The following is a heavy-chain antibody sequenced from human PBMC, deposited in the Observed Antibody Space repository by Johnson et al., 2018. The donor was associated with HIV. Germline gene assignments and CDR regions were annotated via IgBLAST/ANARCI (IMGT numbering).Heavy chain of an antibody. V-gene: IGHV3-30*18. CDR2: ISYDGSNK. J-gene: IGHJ3*02. CDR1: GFTFSSYG. D-gene: IGHD2-15*01. CDR3: AKNGGGGGGSSNGAFDI. Sequence: QVQLVESGGGVVQPGRSLRLSCAASGFTFSSYGMHWVRQAPGKGLEWVAVISYDGSNKYYADSVKGRFTISRDNSKNTLYLQMNSLRAEGTAVYYCAKNGGGGGGSSNGAFDIWGQGTMVTVSS.